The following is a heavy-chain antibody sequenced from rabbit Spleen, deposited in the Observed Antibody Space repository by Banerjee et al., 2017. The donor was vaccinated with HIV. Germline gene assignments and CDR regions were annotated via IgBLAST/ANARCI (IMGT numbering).Heavy chain of an antibody. CDR1: GIDSIYNQY. CDR3: ARDGAGGSYFAL. CDR2: IYTGSSGST. D-gene: IGHD8-1*01. J-gene: IGHJ4*01. V-gene: IGHV1S45*01. Sequence: QEQLVESGGGLVQPEGFLTLTCAASGIDSIYNQYMCWVRQAPGKGLEWIACIYTGSSGSTYYASWAKGRFTISKTSSTTVTLQMTSLTAADTATYFCARDGAGGSYFALWGPGTLVTVS.